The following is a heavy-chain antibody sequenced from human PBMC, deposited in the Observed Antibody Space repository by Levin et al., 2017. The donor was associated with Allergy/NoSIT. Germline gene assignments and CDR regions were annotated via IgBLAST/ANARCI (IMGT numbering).Heavy chain of an antibody. J-gene: IGHJ4*02. D-gene: IGHD2-2*01. CDR3: ARINDGGSSSCYVRTGGDY. Sequence: SETLSLTCTVSGGSISSGDFYWSWLRQAPGKGPELIGYIFSSGSTYYNPSLKTRVIISIDTSKNQFSLNLNLVTAAATAVYYCARINDGGSSSCYVRTGGDYWGQGTQVTVSS. CDR2: IFSSGST. CDR1: GGSISSGDFY. V-gene: IGHV4-30-4*08.